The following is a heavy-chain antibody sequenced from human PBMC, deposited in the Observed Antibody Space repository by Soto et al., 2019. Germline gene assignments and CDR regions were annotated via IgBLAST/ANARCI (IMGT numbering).Heavy chain of an antibody. CDR3: AKDRGWELQGITDY. CDR2: ISGSGGST. CDR1: GFTFSSYA. Sequence: EVQLLESGGGLVQPGGSLRLSCAASGFTFSSYAMSWVRQAPGKGLEWVSAISGSGGSTYHADPVKGRFTISRDNSKNTLYLQMNSLRAEDTAVYYCAKDRGWELQGITDYWGQGALITVSS. V-gene: IGHV3-23*01. J-gene: IGHJ4*02. D-gene: IGHD1-26*01.